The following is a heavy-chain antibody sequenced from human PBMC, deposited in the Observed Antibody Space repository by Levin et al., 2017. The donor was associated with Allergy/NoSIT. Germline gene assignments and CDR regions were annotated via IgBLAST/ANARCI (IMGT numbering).Heavy chain of an antibody. D-gene: IGHD6-6*01. V-gene: IGHV3-23*01. CDR1: GFTFTNYA. CDR3: AKWSIEQLVQYYGMDV. CDR2: ISGSGGTT. Sequence: HPGGSLRLSCAASGFTFTNYAMSWVRQAPGKGLEWVSAISGSGGTTYYADSVKGRFTISRDNSKNTLYLQMNSLRAEDTAVYYCAKWSIEQLVQYYGMDVWGQGTTVTVSS. J-gene: IGHJ6*02.